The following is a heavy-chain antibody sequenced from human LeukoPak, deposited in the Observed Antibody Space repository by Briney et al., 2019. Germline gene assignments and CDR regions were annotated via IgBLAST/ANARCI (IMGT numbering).Heavy chain of an antibody. V-gene: IGHV3-9*01. CDR3: AKGPADQLLFDAFAI. CDR2: ISWNSGSI. Sequence: PGGSLRLSCAASGFTFDDYAMHWVRQAPGKGLEWVSGISWNSGSIGYADSVKGRFTISRDNAKNSLYLQMNSLRAEDTALYYCAKGPADQLLFDAFAIWGQGTMVTVSS. J-gene: IGHJ3*02. D-gene: IGHD2-2*01. CDR1: GFTFDDYA.